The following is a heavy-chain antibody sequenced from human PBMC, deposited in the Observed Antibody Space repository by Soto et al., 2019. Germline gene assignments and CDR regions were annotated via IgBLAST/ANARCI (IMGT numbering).Heavy chain of an antibody. CDR1: GYTFTSYG. J-gene: IGHJ6*02. D-gene: IGHD3-9*01. V-gene: IGHV1-18*04. CDR2: ISAYNGNT. CDR3: ARGRYDILTGYYLYYGTEV. Sequence: ASVKVSCKASGYTFTSYGISWVRQAPGQGLEWMGWISAYNGNTNYAQKLQGRVTMTTDTSTSTAYMELRSLRSDDTAVYYCARGRYDILTGYYLYYGTEVWGQGTTVNVSS.